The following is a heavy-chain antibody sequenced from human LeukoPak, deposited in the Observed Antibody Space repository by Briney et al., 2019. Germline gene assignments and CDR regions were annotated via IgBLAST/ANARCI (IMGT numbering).Heavy chain of an antibody. CDR1: GFTFSSYS. CDR2: ISSSSSYI. CDR3: SGSPLYGSLDYFDY. J-gene: IGHJ4*02. Sequence: GGSLRLSCAASGFTFSSYSMNWVRQAPGKGLEWVSSISSSSSYIYYADSVKGRFTISRDNAKNSLYLEMNSLRAEDTAVYYCSGSPLYGSLDYFDYWGQGTLVTVSS. V-gene: IGHV3-21*01. D-gene: IGHD3-3*01.